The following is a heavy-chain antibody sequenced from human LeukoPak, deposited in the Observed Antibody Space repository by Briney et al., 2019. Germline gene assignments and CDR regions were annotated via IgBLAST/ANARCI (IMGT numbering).Heavy chain of an antibody. Sequence: SETLSLTCTVSGGSISSSSYYWGWIRQPPGKGLEWIGSIYYSGSTYYNPSLKSRVTISVDTSKNQFSLKLSSVTAADTAVYYCARDPGPIVFDYWGQGTLATVSS. V-gene: IGHV4-39*07. CDR2: IYYSGST. CDR3: ARDPGPIVFDY. CDR1: GGSISSSSYY. D-gene: IGHD2-15*01. J-gene: IGHJ4*02.